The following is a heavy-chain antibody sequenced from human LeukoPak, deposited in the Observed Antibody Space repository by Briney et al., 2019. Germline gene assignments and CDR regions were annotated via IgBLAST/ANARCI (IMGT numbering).Heavy chain of an antibody. D-gene: IGHD1-26*01. V-gene: IGHV3-30*04. J-gene: IGHJ4*02. CDR2: ISYDGSNK. CDR1: GFTFSSYA. CDR3: AKDASRWDPNYFDY. Sequence: GRSLRLSCAASGFTFSSYAMHWVRQAPGKGLEWVAVISYDGSNKYYADSVKGRFTISRDNSKNTLYLQMNSLRAEDTAVCYCAKDASRWDPNYFDYWGQGTLVTVSS.